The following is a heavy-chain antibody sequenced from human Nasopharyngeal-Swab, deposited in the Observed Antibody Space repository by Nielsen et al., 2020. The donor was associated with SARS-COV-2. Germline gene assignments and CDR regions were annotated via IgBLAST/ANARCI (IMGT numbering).Heavy chain of an antibody. CDR1: GFTFSSYA. V-gene: IGHV3-30*14. CDR3: ASPVFGVVSDAFDL. Sequence: GGFLRLSCAASGFTFSSYAMHWVRQAPGKGLEWVAVISYDGSNKYYADSVKGRFTISRDNSKNTLYLQMNNLRPEDTAMYYCASPVFGVVSDAFDLWGQGTMVTVSS. CDR2: ISYDGSNK. J-gene: IGHJ3*01. D-gene: IGHD3-3*01.